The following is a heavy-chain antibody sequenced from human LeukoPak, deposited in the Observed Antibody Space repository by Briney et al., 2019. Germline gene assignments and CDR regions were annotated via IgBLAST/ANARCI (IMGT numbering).Heavy chain of an antibody. V-gene: IGHV3-30*04. CDR1: GFTFSNYA. CDR2: ISYDGTKK. Sequence: AGRSLRLSCAASGFTFSNYAIHWVRQAPGKGLEWVAVISYDGTKKYYADSVKGRFTISRDNSNNTLYLQMNSLRAEDTAVYYCARGRSRGVRFDYWGQGTLVTVSS. CDR3: ARGRSRGVRFDY. D-gene: IGHD3-10*01. J-gene: IGHJ4*02.